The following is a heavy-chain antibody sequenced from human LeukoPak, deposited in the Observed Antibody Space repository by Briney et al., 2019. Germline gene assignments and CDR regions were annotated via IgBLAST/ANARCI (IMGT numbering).Heavy chain of an antibody. D-gene: IGHD3-16*01. Sequence: PGGSLRLSCAASGFTFSSYGMHWVRKAPGMGLEWVAVISYDGSNKYYADSVKGRFTISRDNSKNTQYLQMNSLRAEDTAVYYCVKRLGRGLDYWGQGTLVTVSS. CDR3: VKRLGRGLDY. CDR1: GFTFSSYG. V-gene: IGHV3-30*18. CDR2: ISYDGSNK. J-gene: IGHJ4*02.